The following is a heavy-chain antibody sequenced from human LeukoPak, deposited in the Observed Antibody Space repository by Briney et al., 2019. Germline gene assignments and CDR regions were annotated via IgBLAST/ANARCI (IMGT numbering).Heavy chain of an antibody. CDR3: ARDPLSGWHDY. CDR1: RYTFTHYA. CDR2: INAGNGDT. Sequence: ASVKVSCKASRYTFTHYAIHWVPQAPGHRLECMGWINAGNGDTKYSQKFQRRVTITRDTSASTAYMDLSSLRCEDTAVYYCARDPLSGWHDYWGQGTLVTVSS. D-gene: IGHD6-19*01. V-gene: IGHV1-3*01. J-gene: IGHJ4*02.